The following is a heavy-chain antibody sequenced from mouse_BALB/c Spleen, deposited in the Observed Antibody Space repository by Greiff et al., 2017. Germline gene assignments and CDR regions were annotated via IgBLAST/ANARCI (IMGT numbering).Heavy chain of an antibody. CDR2: ISYSGST. V-gene: IGHV3-2*02. CDR1: GYSITSDYA. J-gene: IGHJ4*01. Sequence: EVQLQQSGPGLVKPSQSLSLTCTVTGYSITSDYAWNWIRQFPGNKLEWMGYISYSGSTSYNPSLKSRISITRDTSKNQFFLQLNSVTTEDTATYYCARLGNYDYAMDYWGQGTSVTVSS. D-gene: IGHD2-1*01. CDR3: ARLGNYDYAMDY.